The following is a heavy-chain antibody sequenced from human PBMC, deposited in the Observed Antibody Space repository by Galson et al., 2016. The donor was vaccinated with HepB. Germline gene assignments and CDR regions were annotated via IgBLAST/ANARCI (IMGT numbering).Heavy chain of an antibody. CDR1: GGTLSNSA. Sequence: SVKVSCKASGGTLSNSAISWVRQAPGQGLEWMGGIIPMFGSTNYAQKFQGRVTITADKSTSTAYMEMSSLTSEDTAVYYCARERGADFDYWGQGTLVTVSS. V-gene: IGHV1-69*06. J-gene: IGHJ4*02. CDR3: ARERGADFDY. CDR2: IIPMFGST. D-gene: IGHD3-10*01.